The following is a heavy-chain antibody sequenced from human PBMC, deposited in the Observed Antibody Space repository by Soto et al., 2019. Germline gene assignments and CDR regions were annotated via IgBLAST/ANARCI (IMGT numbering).Heavy chain of an antibody. Sequence: SETLSLTCTVSGGSISSYYWSWIRQPPGKGLEWIGYIYYSERTNYNPSLKSRVTISVDTSKNQFSLKLSSVTAADTAVYYCARAPAAMRYYYYYMDVWGKGTTVTVSS. V-gene: IGHV4-59*01. J-gene: IGHJ6*03. CDR2: IYYSERT. D-gene: IGHD2-2*01. CDR3: ARAPAAMRYYYYYMDV. CDR1: GGSISSYY.